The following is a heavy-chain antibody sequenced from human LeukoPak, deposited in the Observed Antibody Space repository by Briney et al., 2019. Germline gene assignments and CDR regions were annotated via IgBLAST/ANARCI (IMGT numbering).Heavy chain of an antibody. CDR1: GFTFSSYA. Sequence: PGGSLRLSCAASGFTFSSYAMSWVRQAPGKGLEWVSAISGSGGSTYYADSVKGRFTISRDNPKNTLYLQMNSLRAEDTAVYYCAKHQSWNDARLLDYWGQGTLVTVSS. D-gene: IGHD1-1*01. V-gene: IGHV3-23*01. CDR2: ISGSGGST. CDR3: AKHQSWNDARLLDY. J-gene: IGHJ4*02.